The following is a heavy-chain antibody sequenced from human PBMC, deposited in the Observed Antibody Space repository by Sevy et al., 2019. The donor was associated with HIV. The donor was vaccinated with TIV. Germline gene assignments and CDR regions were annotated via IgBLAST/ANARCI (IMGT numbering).Heavy chain of an antibody. CDR2: LYYSGST. Sequence: SETLSLACTVSGGSISSYYWSWIRLPPGKGLEWIGYLYYSGSTNHNPSLKSRVTISVDTSKNQFSLKLSSVTAADTAVYYCARAYDSSGYYVRDDAFDIWGQGTMVTVSS. J-gene: IGHJ3*02. V-gene: IGHV4-59*01. D-gene: IGHD3-22*01. CDR3: ARAYDSSGYYVRDDAFDI. CDR1: GGSISSYY.